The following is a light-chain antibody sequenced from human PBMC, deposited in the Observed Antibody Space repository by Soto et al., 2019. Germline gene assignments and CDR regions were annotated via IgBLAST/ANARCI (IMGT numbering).Light chain of an antibody. CDR1: QSISSW. J-gene: IGKJ1*01. V-gene: IGKV1-5*03. CDR2: KAS. Sequence: DIQMTQSPSTLSASVGDRVTITCRASQSISSWLAWYQQKPGKAPKLLIYKASSLESGVPSRFSGSGSGTEFTLTISSLQPDDFATYYCQQYNSVWTLGQGTKVDI. CDR3: QQYNSVWT.